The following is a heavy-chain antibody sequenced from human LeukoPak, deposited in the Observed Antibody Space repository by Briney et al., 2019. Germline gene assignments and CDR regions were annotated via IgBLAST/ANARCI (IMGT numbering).Heavy chain of an antibody. Sequence: GGSLRLSCAASGFTFSDYNMNWVRQAPGKGLEWLSYITRSSSPIYYADSVKGRFTTSRDNAKNSLYLQMNSLRAEDTAVYYCARDNAGYDYWGQGTLVTVSP. V-gene: IGHV3-48*01. J-gene: IGHJ4*02. CDR1: GFTFSDYN. D-gene: IGHD5-12*01. CDR3: ARDNAGYDY. CDR2: ITRSSSPI.